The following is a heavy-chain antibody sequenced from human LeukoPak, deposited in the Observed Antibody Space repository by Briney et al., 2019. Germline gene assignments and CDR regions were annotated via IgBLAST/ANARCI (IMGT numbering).Heavy chain of an antibody. CDR2: ISGTAENT. CDR3: ARAEGWLQSDFDY. J-gene: IGHJ4*02. V-gene: IGHV3-23*01. CDR1: GFIYSSYP. Sequence: GGSLRLSCAASGFIYSSYPMSWVRQAPGKGLEWVSAISGTAENTYYADSVKGRFTISRDNSKNTLYLQMNSLRAEDTAVYYCARAEGWLQSDFDYWGQGTLVTVSS. D-gene: IGHD5-24*01.